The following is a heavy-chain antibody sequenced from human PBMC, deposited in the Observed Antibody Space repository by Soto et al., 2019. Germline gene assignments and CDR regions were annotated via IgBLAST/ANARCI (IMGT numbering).Heavy chain of an antibody. Sequence: QVQLQQSGAGLLKPSETLSLTCAVYGGSCSGYYCIWIRQPPGKGLEWIGEITHNGGTNYSPSLKSRVTISLDTSKNQFSLKMTSVTAADTAVYYCARGPHSVWPIPAYWGQGTLVTVSS. CDR2: ITHNGGT. V-gene: IGHV4-34*01. CDR1: GGSCSGYY. CDR3: ARGPHSVWPIPAY. D-gene: IGHD6-19*01. J-gene: IGHJ4*02.